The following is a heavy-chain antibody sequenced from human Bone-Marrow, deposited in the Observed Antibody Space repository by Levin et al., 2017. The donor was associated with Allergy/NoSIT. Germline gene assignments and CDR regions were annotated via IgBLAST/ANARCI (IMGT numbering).Heavy chain of an antibody. J-gene: IGHJ4*02. Sequence: LRLSCSVSRGSVNSGDDFWSWIRQHPGKGLEWIGYIYHSGSTSYNPSLQSRVSISIDTSMNVFSLNLLSVTAADTAVYFCARYPSGDNVAYYVDYWGQGTLVTVSS. CDR2: IYHSGST. D-gene: IGHD4-23*01. CDR3: ARYPSGDNVAYYVDY. CDR1: RGSVNSGDDF. V-gene: IGHV4-31*03.